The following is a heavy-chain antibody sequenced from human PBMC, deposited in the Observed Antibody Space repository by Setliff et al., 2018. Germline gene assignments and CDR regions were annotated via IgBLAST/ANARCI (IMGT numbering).Heavy chain of an antibody. Sequence: GGSLRLSCAAPGFTVSTSYMSWVRQAPGKGLEWVSTIYSGGSIFYADSVRGRFTISREPSKDTLSLQMDSLRVEDTAVYYCASPFNIYTAYYWGQGTLVTVSS. V-gene: IGHV3-66*01. CDR3: ASPFNIYTAYY. CDR1: GFTVSTSY. J-gene: IGHJ4*02. D-gene: IGHD2-2*02. CDR2: IYSGGSI.